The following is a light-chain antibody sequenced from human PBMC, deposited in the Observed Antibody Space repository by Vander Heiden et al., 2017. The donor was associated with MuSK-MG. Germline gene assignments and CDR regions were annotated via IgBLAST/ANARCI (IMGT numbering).Light chain of an antibody. V-gene: IGLV5-45*03. J-gene: IGLJ2*01. CDR2: YKSDADK. CDR1: SGINVGTYR. CDR3: MIWHSSAGV. Sequence: QAVLTQPSSLSASPGASASLTCTLRSGINVGTYRIYWYQQKPGSPPQYLLRYKSDADKQQGSGVPSRFAGSKDASDTTGILLISGLQSKKKADDYCMIWHSSAGVFGGGTKLTVL.